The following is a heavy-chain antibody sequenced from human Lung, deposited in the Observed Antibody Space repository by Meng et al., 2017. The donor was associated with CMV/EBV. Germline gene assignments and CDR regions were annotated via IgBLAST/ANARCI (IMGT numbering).Heavy chain of an antibody. CDR1: GITFKTNA. CDR3: AKVLSWGVVNPFDY. V-gene: IGHV3-23*01. Sequence: SGITFKTNAMGWVGRAPGKGLEWGSVISGGSEYSYYPDSLKGRFTISRDNSQNTLYLKMHSLRADDTAIYYCAKVLSWGVVNPFDYWGQGTLVTVSS. J-gene: IGHJ4*02. D-gene: IGHD3-16*01. CDR2: ISGGSEYS.